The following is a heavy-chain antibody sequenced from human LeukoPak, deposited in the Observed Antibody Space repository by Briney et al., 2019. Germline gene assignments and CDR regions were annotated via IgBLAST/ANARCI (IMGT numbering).Heavy chain of an antibody. Sequence: HPGGSLRLSCAASGFTFSSYSMNWVRQAPGKGLEWVSYISSSSSTIYYADSVKGRFTISRDNSKNTLYLQMNSLRAEDTAVYYCARDGPSYYDFWSGYFRNDRKPTNYYGMDVWGQGTTVTVSS. CDR1: GFTFSSYS. CDR3: ARDGPSYYDFWSGYFRNDRKPTNYYGMDV. V-gene: IGHV3-48*01. CDR2: ISSSSSTI. D-gene: IGHD3-3*01. J-gene: IGHJ6*02.